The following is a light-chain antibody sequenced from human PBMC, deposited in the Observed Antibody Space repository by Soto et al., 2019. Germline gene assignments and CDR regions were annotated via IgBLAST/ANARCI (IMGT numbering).Light chain of an antibody. V-gene: IGKV3-20*01. CDR2: GAS. CDR3: QQYGSF. CDR1: QSVSSSY. Sequence: EILFTQSPGTLSLSPGERATLSCRASQSVSSSYLAWYQQKPGKAPRLLIYGASSRATGIPDRFSGSGSGTDFTLTISTLEPEDFAVYYCQQYGSFFGPGTKVDI. J-gene: IGKJ3*01.